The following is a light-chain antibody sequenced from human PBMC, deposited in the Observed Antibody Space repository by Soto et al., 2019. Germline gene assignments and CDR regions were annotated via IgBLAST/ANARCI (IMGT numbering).Light chain of an antibody. Sequence: QSALTQPASVSGSPGQSITISCTGISSDVGSTFNYVSWYQHHPGKAPRLIMSDVNHRPSGVSDRFSGSKSGNTASLTISGLQAEDEADYFCSAYSTGSTPVLFGGGTKVTVL. V-gene: IGLV2-14*03. CDR2: DVN. CDR3: SAYSTGSTPVL. CDR1: SSDVGSTFNY. J-gene: IGLJ3*02.